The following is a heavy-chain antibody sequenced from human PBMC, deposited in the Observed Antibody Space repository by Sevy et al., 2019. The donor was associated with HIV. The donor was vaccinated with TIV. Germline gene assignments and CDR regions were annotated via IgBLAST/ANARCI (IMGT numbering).Heavy chain of an antibody. CDR3: ARDLEFYDYGDYGPAFMPDY. V-gene: IGHV3-33*01. D-gene: IGHD4-17*01. Sequence: EGSLRLSCAASGFTFSTYGMHWVRQAPGKGLEWVAVIRFDGSNTYYADSVKGRFTISRDIAKNTLHLQMNSLRVEDTPVYYCARDLEFYDYGDYGPAFMPDYWGQGTLVTVSS. CDR2: IRFDGSNT. J-gene: IGHJ4*02. CDR1: GFTFSTYG.